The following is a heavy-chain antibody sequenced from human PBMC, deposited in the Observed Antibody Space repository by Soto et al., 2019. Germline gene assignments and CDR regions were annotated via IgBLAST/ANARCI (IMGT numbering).Heavy chain of an antibody. CDR2: ISAYTDTP. CDR3: ARVIPGVEAGFDP. J-gene: IGHJ5*02. Sequence: ASVKVSCKASGYTFTNFGVTWVRRAPGQGLEWMGWISAYTDTPNYAQKFQGRVTMTIDTSTSTAYMDLRSLTSDDTAVYYCARVIPGVEAGFDPSGQGTLVTVSS. D-gene: IGHD2-2*01. V-gene: IGHV1-18*01. CDR1: GYTFTNFG.